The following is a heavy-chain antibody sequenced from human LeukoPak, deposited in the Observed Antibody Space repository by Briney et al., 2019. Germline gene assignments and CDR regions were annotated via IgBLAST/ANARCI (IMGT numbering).Heavy chain of an antibody. CDR2: TYYRSTWYN. V-gene: IGHV6-1*01. D-gene: IGHD2-2*01. CDR3: ARRLTQYDCFDP. CDR1: GDSFSSNSAT. Sequence: SQTLSLTCAISGDSFSSNSATWNWIRQSPSRGLEWLGRTYYRSTWYNDSAVSVRGRITVNPDTSKNQFSLHLNSVTPEDTAVYYCARRLTQYDCFDPWGQGILVTVSS. J-gene: IGHJ5*02.